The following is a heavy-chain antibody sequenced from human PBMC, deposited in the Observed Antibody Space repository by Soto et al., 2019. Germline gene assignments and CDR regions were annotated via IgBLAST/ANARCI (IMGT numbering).Heavy chain of an antibody. J-gene: IGHJ3*01. CDR1: GFSLSDPKMG. CDR2: IFANDEK. V-gene: IGHV2-26*01. CDR3: VRKTWGGTFDV. Sequence: QVTVKESGPVLVKPTETLTLTCSVSGFSLSDPKMGVSWIRQPPGKALEWLAHIFANDEKSYNTSLKSRLTISQDNTKGQVVLTMTDMDPVEAATFYGVRKTWGGTFDVWGQGTVVTISS. D-gene: IGHD3-16*01.